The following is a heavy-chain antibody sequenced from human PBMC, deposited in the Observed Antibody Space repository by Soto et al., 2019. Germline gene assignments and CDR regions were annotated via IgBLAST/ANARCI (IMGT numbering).Heavy chain of an antibody. V-gene: IGHV4-31*02. CDR1: GGSISSGDCY. CDR2: TDYSGIT. J-gene: IGHJ5*02. CDR3: ARATAVTTPWFDP. D-gene: IGHD4-17*01. Sequence: PSETLSLTCAVSGGSISSGDCYWSWILQQPGKDLELIWFTDYSGITYYNPSLRGRVTISVDTSKNQFSLSLNSVTAADSAVYYCARATAVTTPWFDPSGQGTLVTVSS.